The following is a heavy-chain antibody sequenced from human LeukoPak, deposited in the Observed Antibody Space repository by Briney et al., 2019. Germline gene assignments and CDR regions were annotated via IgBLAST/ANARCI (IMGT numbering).Heavy chain of an antibody. J-gene: IGHJ3*02. CDR2: IYYSGST. Sequence: SGTLSLTCTVSGGSISSGDYYWSWIRQPPGKGLEWIGYIYYSGSTYYNPSLKSRVTISVDTSKNQFSLKLSSVTAADTAVYYCARGPYYYDSSGRAFDIWGQGTMVTVSS. CDR1: GGSISSGDYY. V-gene: IGHV4-30-4*01. D-gene: IGHD3-22*01. CDR3: ARGPYYYDSSGRAFDI.